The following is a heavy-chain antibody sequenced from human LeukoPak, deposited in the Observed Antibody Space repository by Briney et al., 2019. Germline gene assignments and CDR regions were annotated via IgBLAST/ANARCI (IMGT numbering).Heavy chain of an antibody. D-gene: IGHD6-19*01. V-gene: IGHV1-2*04. Sequence: ASVKVSCKASGNTLTGSYMHWVRQAPGQGLEWRGWINPNSGGTNYAQKFQGWVTMTRDTSISTAYMELSRLRSDDTAVYYCARGSGSGWSEYFQHWGQGTLITVSS. CDR1: GNTLTGSY. CDR3: ARGSGSGWSEYFQH. J-gene: IGHJ1*01. CDR2: INPNSGGT.